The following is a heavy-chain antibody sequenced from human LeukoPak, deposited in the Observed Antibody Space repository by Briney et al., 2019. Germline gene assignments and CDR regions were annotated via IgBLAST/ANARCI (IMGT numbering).Heavy chain of an antibody. CDR1: GFTFSSYW. J-gene: IGHJ6*02. CDR3: ARAERYFDLDV. Sequence: PGGSLRLSSAASGFTFSSYWMNWVRQAPGKGLEWVANIKQDGSQKYYVDSVKGRFTISRDNAKNSLYLQMNSLRAEDTAVYYCARAERYFDLDVWGQGTTVTVSS. D-gene: IGHD3-9*01. CDR2: IKQDGSQK. V-gene: IGHV3-7*04.